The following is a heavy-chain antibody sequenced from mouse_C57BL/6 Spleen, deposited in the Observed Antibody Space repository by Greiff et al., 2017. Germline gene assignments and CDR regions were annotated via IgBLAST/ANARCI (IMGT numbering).Heavy chain of an antibody. J-gene: IGHJ2*01. CDR2: IRSKSNNYAT. D-gene: IGHD1-1*01. CDR1: GFSFNTYA. Sequence: EVQLVESGGGLVQPKGSLKLSCAASGFSFNTYAMNWVRQAPGKGLEWVARIRSKSNNYATYYADSVKDRFTISRDDSESMLYLQMNNLKTEDTAMYYCVRQGYGSSYGGSYFDYWGQGTTLTVSS. V-gene: IGHV10-1*01. CDR3: VRQGYGSSYGGSYFDY.